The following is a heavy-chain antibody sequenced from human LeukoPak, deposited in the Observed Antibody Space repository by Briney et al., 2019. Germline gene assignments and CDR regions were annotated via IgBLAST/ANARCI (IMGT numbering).Heavy chain of an antibody. CDR3: ARQGRGLRAFDY. V-gene: IGHV4-59*08. D-gene: IGHD3-10*01. CDR1: GGSISSYY. J-gene: IGHJ4*02. CDR2: IYYSGGT. Sequence: PSETLSLTCTVSGGSISSYYWSWIRQPPGKGLEWIGYIYYSGGTNYNPSLESRVTISVDTSKNQFSLKLSSVTAADTAVYYCARQGRGLRAFDYWGQGTLVTVSS.